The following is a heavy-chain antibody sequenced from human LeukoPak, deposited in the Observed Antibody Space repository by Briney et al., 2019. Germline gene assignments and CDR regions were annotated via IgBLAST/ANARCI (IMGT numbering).Heavy chain of an antibody. V-gene: IGHV4-4*02. CDR2: IHRSGSP. J-gene: IGHJ4*02. CDR3: AREILGGFNPGAY. Sequence: SETLSLTCTVSLDSTTSNFWSWVPQPPGKGLEWIGEIHRSGSPNYNPSLQSRVTISIDRSRNQIALELSSVTAADTAVYYCAREILGGFNPGAYWGQGTLVTVSS. CDR1: LDSTTSNF. D-gene: IGHD1-14*01.